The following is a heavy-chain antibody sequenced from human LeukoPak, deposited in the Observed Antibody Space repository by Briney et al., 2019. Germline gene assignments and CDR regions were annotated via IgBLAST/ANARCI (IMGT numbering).Heavy chain of an antibody. D-gene: IGHD3-9*01. CDR2: IYHSGST. J-gene: IGHJ4*02. CDR3: ARVRRYLDWSEATHPPYFDY. Sequence: SPSETLSLTCAVSGYSISSGYYWGWIRQPPGKGLEWIGSIYHSGSTYYNPSLKSRVTISVDTSKNQFSLKLSSVTAADTAVYHCARVRRYLDWSEATHPPYFDYWGQGTLVTVSS. CDR1: GYSISSGYY. V-gene: IGHV4-38-2*01.